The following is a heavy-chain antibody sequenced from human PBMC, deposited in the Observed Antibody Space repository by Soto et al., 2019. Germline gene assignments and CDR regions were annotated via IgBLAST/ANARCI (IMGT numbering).Heavy chain of an antibody. CDR2: MYNTGST. CDR3: AREPIN. J-gene: IGHJ4*02. D-gene: IGHD5-12*01. CDR1: GGSISGYY. Sequence: SETLSLTCTVSGGSISGYYWSWIRQPPGKGLEWIGYMYNTGSTVYNPSFKSRVTISVDTSKNQFSLKLNSVTAADTAVYYCAREPINWGQGTLVTVSS. V-gene: IGHV4-59*01.